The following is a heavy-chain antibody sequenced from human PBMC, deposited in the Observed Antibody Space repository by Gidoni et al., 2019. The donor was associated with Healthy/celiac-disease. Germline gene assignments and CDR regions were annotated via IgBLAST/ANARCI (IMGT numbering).Heavy chain of an antibody. J-gene: IGHJ4*02. CDR3: ARDRGIAVAGIDY. CDR2: ISYDGSNK. Sequence: QVQLVESGGGVVQPGRSLRLSCAASGFPFSSYAMHWVRQAPGKGLEWVAVISYDGSNKYYADSVKGRFTISRDNSKNTLYLQMNSLRAEDTAVYYCARDRGIAVAGIDYWGQGTLVTVSS. D-gene: IGHD6-19*01. V-gene: IGHV3-30-3*01. CDR1: GFPFSSYA.